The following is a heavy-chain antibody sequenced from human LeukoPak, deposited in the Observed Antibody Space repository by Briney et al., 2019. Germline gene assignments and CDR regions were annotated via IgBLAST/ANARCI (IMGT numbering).Heavy chain of an antibody. D-gene: IGHD5-12*01. V-gene: IGHV3-48*01. Sequence: PGGSLRLSCAASGFTFSTYSMNWVRQAPGKGLEWISYISSSSSTIYYADSVKGRFTISRDNAKNSLYLQMNSLRAEDTAVYYCARDNAGYDYWGQGTLVTVSS. CDR1: GFTFSTYS. J-gene: IGHJ4*02. CDR3: ARDNAGYDY. CDR2: ISSSSSTI.